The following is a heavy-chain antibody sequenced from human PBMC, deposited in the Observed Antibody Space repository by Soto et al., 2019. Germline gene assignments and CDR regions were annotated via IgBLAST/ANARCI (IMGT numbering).Heavy chain of an antibody. CDR1: GGSISSGDYY. Sequence: PSETLSLTCTVSGGSISSGDYYWSWIRQPPGKGLEWIGYIYYSGSTYYNPSLKSRVTISVDTSKNQFSLKLSSVTDADTAVYYCARGILGLIWFAELLHPYGMDVWGHGTTVTVSS. V-gene: IGHV4-30-4*01. J-gene: IGHJ6*02. D-gene: IGHD3-10*01. CDR2: IYYSGST. CDR3: ARGILGLIWFAELLHPYGMDV.